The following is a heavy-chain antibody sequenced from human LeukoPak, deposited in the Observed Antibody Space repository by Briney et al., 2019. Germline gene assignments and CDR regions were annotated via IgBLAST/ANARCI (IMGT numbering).Heavy chain of an antibody. CDR2: INPTSGGT. CDR3: ARSDDSSGYPASGY. J-gene: IGHJ4*02. D-gene: IGHD3-22*01. CDR1: GYTFTGYY. V-gene: IGHV1-2*02. Sequence: ASVKLSCTSSGYTFTGYYMHRVRQAPGQGLELMGWINPTSGGTNYAQKLQGRVTMTRDTSISTAYMEWTRLRSDDTAVYYCARSDDSSGYPASGYWGQGTLVTVSS.